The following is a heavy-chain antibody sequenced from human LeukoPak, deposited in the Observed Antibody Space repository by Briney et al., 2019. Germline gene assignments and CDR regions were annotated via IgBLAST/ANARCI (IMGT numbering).Heavy chain of an antibody. CDR3: EKGLEDYNGFDP. D-gene: IGHD1-1*01. V-gene: IGHV3-23*01. Sequence: PGGSLRLSCAASGFTFSSYAMSWVRQAPGKGLEWVSAIRDSGGSTYYADSVKGRFAISRDNSKNTLYLQMNSLRAEDTAVYYCEKGLEDYNGFDPWGQGTLVTVSS. CDR2: IRDSGGST. J-gene: IGHJ5*02. CDR1: GFTFSSYA.